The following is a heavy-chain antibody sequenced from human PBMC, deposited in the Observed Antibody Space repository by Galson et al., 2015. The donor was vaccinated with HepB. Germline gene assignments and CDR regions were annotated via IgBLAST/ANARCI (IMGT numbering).Heavy chain of an antibody. J-gene: IGHJ6*03. V-gene: IGHV3-30-3*01. CDR1: GFTFSSYA. D-gene: IGHD2-2*02. CDR3: ARAGYCTSISCYTYYYYYIDV. Sequence: SLRLSCAASGFTFSSYAMHWVRQAPGQGLEWVAFISYDGSNKYYADSVKGRFTISRDNSKNTLYLQINSLRAEDTAVYYCARAGYCTSISCYTYYYYYIDVWGKGTTVTVSS. CDR2: ISYDGSNK.